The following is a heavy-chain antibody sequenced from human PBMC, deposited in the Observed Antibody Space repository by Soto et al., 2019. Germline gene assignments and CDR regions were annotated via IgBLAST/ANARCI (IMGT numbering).Heavy chain of an antibody. CDR3: ARDGGGS. V-gene: IGHV3-74*01. D-gene: IGHD2-15*01. J-gene: IGHJ5*02. CDR1: RFTFSNYW. Sequence: EVQLVESGGGLVQPGGSLRLSCAASRFTFSNYWMHWVRRVPGKGLVWVSRINTDGSATSYADSVKGRFTVSRDNARNTQYLQMNSLRAEDTAVYYCARDGGGSWGQGTLVTVSS. CDR2: INTDGSAT.